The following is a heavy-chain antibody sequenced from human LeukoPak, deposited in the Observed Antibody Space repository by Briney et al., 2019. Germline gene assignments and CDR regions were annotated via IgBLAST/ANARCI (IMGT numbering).Heavy chain of an antibody. CDR1: GGSISSYY. V-gene: IGHV4-59*01. Sequence: SETLSLTCTVSGGSISSYYWSWIRQPPGKGLEWIGYIYYSGSTNYNPSLKSRVTISVDTSKNQFSLKLNSVTAADTAVYYCAREYFSANYFFYYMDVWGTGTTVTVSS. CDR3: AREYFSANYFFYYMDV. CDR2: IYYSGST. D-gene: IGHD3-3*01. J-gene: IGHJ6*03.